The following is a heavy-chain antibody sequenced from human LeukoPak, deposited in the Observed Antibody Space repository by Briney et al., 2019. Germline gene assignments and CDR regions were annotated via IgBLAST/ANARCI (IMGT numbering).Heavy chain of an antibody. Sequence: GGSLRLSCTASGFPISSHYISWVRQAPGKGLDWVSVIYRSGGTYFADSVKGRFTISRDNSKNTLYLQMNSLRAEDTAVYYCAKGPRITMVRGVFDYWGQGTLVTVSS. V-gene: IGHV3-66*03. D-gene: IGHD3-10*01. CDR1: GFPISSHY. J-gene: IGHJ4*02. CDR3: AKGPRITMVRGVFDY. CDR2: IYRSGGT.